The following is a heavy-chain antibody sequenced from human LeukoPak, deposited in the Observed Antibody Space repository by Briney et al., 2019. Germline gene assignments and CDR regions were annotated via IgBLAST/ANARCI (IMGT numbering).Heavy chain of an antibody. Sequence: SETLSLTCTVSGGSISSSSYYWGWIRQPPGKGLEWIGSIYYSGSTYYNPSLKSRVTISVDTSKNQFSLKLSSVTAADTAVYYCAREDCSSTSCYNWFDPWGQGTLVTVSS. CDR1: GGSISSSSYY. J-gene: IGHJ5*02. D-gene: IGHD2-2*01. CDR3: AREDCSSTSCYNWFDP. V-gene: IGHV4-39*02. CDR2: IYYSGST.